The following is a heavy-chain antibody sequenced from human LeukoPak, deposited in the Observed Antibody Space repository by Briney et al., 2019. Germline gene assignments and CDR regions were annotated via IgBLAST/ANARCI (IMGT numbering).Heavy chain of an antibody. Sequence: SETLSLTCTVSGGSISSSSYSWSWIRQPAGERLEWIGRIYTSGSTNYNPSLKSRVTMSVDTSKNQFSLKLSSVTAADTAVYYCARGLYDSSGYNPYFDYWGQGTLVTVSS. CDR2: IYTSGST. J-gene: IGHJ4*02. D-gene: IGHD3-22*01. CDR3: ARGLYDSSGYNPYFDY. V-gene: IGHV4-61*02. CDR1: GGSISSSSYS.